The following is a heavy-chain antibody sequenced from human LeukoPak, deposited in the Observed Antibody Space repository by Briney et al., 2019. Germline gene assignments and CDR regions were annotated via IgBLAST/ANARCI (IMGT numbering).Heavy chain of an antibody. Sequence: PGGSLRLSCTASGFTFSSYAMGWVRQAPGKGLEWVSAISGSGGSTYYAVSVKGRFTISRDNSKNTLYLQMNSLRAEDTAVYYCAKQDILTGYSTFDYWGQGTLVTVSS. D-gene: IGHD3-9*01. CDR3: AKQDILTGYSTFDY. CDR2: ISGSGGST. J-gene: IGHJ4*02. CDR1: GFTFSSYA. V-gene: IGHV3-23*01.